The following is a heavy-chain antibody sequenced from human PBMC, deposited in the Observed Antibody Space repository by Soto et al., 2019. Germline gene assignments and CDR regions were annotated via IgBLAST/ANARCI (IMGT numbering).Heavy chain of an antibody. Sequence: GASVKVSCKASGYTFTSHGISGERHVRGEGLERMGWISSYNGNTNYAQKLQGRDTMTTDTSTSTAYMELRSLRSDDTAVYYCARGNSCGLKYYYDSSGYGDDPFDIWGQGTMVTVSS. CDR2: ISSYNGNT. CDR3: ARGNSCGLKYYYDSSGYGDDPFDI. J-gene: IGHJ3*02. V-gene: IGHV1-18*04. D-gene: IGHD3-22*01. CDR1: GYTFTSHG.